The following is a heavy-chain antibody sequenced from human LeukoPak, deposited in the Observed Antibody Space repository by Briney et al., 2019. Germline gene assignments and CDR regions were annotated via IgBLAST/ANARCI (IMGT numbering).Heavy chain of an antibody. Sequence: GGSLRLSCAASGFTFSRYWMSWVRQAPGKGLEWVANIKQDGSEKYYVDSVKGRFTISRDNAKNSLYLQMNSLRAEDTAMYYCARHLQLERPYYYYGMDVWGKGTTVTVSS. CDR1: GFTFSRYW. D-gene: IGHD1-1*01. V-gene: IGHV3-7*03. CDR3: ARHLQLERPYYYYGMDV. J-gene: IGHJ6*04. CDR2: IKQDGSEK.